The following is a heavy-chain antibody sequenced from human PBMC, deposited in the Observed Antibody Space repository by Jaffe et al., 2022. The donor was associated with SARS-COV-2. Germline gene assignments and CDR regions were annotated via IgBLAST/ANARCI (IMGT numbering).Heavy chain of an antibody. CDR1: GFTFSSYS. V-gene: IGHV3-21*01. Sequence: EVQLVESGGGLVKPGGSLRLSCAASGFTFSSYSMNWVRQAPGKGLEWVSSISSSSSYIYYADSVKGRFTISRDNAKNSLYLQMNSLRAEDTAVYYCARDLSRSEEDTAMVIDYYYGMDVWGQGTTVTVSS. D-gene: IGHD5-18*01. CDR3: ARDLSRSEEDTAMVIDYYYGMDV. CDR2: ISSSSSYI. J-gene: IGHJ6*02.